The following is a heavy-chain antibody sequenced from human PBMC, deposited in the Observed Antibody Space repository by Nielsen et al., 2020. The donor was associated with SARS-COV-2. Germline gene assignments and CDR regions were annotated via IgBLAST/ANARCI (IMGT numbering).Heavy chain of an antibody. CDR2: ISGSGGST. CDR1: GLTFSSYA. V-gene: IGHV3-23*01. CDR3: AKAAVTMIVVGWFDP. D-gene: IGHD3-22*01. Sequence: GGSLRPSCAASGLTFSSYAMSWVRQAPGKGLEWVSAISGSGGSTYYADSVKGRFTISRDNSKNTLYLQMNSLRAEDTAVYYCAKAAVTMIVVGWFDPWGQGTLVTVSS. J-gene: IGHJ5*02.